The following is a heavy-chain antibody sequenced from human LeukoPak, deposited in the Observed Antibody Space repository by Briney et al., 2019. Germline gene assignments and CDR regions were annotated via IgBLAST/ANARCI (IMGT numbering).Heavy chain of an antibody. D-gene: IGHD6-13*01. CDR1: GFNFNDFG. V-gene: IGHV3-21*01. J-gene: IGHJ4*02. Sequence: AGGSLRLSCAASGFNFNDFGMNWVRHAPGRGLEWVSFISSASSYIYYADSVKGRFTISRDNARNSLFLQMNTVRAEDTAMYYCARGEGVYSVKWGQGTLVTVSS. CDR2: ISSASSYI. CDR3: ARGEGVYSVK.